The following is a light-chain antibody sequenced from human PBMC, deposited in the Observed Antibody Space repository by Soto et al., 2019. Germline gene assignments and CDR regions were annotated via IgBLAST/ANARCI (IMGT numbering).Light chain of an antibody. CDR3: QQYSRWPLT. CDR2: VAS. V-gene: IGKV3-15*01. J-gene: IGKJ4*01. Sequence: EIVMTQSPATLSVSPGERATLSCRASQSVHSNLAWYQQKPGQAPRLLISVASTRATGVPARFSGSGSGTEFTLTISSLQSEDFAVYYCQQYSRWPLTFGGGTKVEIK. CDR1: QSVHSN.